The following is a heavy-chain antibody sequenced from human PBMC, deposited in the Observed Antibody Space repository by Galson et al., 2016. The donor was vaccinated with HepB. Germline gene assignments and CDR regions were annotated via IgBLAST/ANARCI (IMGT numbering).Heavy chain of an antibody. V-gene: IGHV4-39*01. CDR2: IYYSGTT. CDR1: GVSISRNKYY. Sequence: TLSLTCTVSGVSISRNKYYWGWIRQPPGRGLEWIGSIYYSGTTYYNPSLKSRVTLSIDTSKNQFSLKLSSVAAADTAVYYCAGRGQWLPDYWGQGTLVTVSS. D-gene: IGHD6-19*01. J-gene: IGHJ4*02. CDR3: AGRGQWLPDY.